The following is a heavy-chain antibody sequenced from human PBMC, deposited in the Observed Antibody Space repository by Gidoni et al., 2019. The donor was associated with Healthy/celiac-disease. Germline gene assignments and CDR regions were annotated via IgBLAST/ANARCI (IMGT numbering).Heavy chain of an antibody. Sequence: QVQLVQSGAEVKKPGSSVKVSCKASGGTFSSSAISLVRQAPGHGLEWMGGIIPIFGTANYERKFQGRVTITADESTSTAYIGLSSLGSEDTAVYYCARCGGRDCYLDYWGQGTLVTVSS. CDR3: ARCGGRDCYLDY. CDR2: IIPIFGTA. J-gene: IGHJ4*02. CDR1: GGTFSSSA. V-gene: IGHV1-69*01. D-gene: IGHD2-15*01.